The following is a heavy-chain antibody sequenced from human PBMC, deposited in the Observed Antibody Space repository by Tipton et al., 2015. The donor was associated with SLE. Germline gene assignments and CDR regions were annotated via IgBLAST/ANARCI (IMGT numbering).Heavy chain of an antibody. J-gene: IGHJ2*01. V-gene: IGHV5-10-1*01. Sequence: VQLVQSGAEVKKPGESLKISCKGSGYSFTSYWISWVRQMPGKGLEWMGRIDPSDSYTNYSPSFQGHVTISADKSISTAYLQWSSLKASDTAMYYCARHGVWTTVTVWYFDLWGRGTLVTVSS. CDR3: ARHGVWTTVTVWYFDL. CDR2: IDPSDSYT. D-gene: IGHD4-17*01. CDR1: GYSFTSYW.